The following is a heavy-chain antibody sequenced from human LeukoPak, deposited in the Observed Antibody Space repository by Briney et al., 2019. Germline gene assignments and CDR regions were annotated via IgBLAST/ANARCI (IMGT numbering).Heavy chain of an antibody. D-gene: IGHD4-23*01. Sequence: GGSLRLSCEASGFTFSSYGMHWVRQAPGKGLEWVAFIRYDGSNKYYAESVKGRFTISRDNSKNTLYMQMNSLRAEDTAVYYCAEWKGGGNPAGYWGQGTLVTVSS. J-gene: IGHJ4*02. CDR3: AEWKGGGNPAGY. V-gene: IGHV3-30*02. CDR2: IRYDGSNK. CDR1: GFTFSSYG.